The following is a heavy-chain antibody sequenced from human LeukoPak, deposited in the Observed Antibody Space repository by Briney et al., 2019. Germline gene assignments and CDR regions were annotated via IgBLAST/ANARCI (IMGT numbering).Heavy chain of an antibody. CDR1: GYTFIGYY. J-gene: IGHJ6*02. CDR2: INPNSGGT. CDR3: VRDRYYGSGSFYQMDV. Sequence: GASVEVSCKASGYTFIGYYMHWVRQAPGQGLEWMGWINPNSGGTDYEQKFQGRVTMTRDTSLSTAYMELSRLRSDDTAVYYCVRDRYYGSGSFYQMDVWGQGTTVTVSS. V-gene: IGHV1-2*02. D-gene: IGHD3-10*01.